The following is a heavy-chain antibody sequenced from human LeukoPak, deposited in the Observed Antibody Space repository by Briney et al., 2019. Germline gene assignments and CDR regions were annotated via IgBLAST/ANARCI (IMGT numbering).Heavy chain of an antibody. J-gene: IGHJ4*02. CDR1: GGSISSYY. V-gene: IGHV4-59*08. Sequence: PSETLSLTCTVSGGSISSYYWGWIRQPPGKGLEWIGYIYYSGSTNYNPSLKSRVTISVDTSKNQFSLKLSSVTAADTAVYYCARLVPITMVRGVKTVSGAPFDYWGQGTLVTVSS. CDR3: ARLVPITMVRGVKTVSGAPFDY. CDR2: IYYSGST. D-gene: IGHD3-10*01.